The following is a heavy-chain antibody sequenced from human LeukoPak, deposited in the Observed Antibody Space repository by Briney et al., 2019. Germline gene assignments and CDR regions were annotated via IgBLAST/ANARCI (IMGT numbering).Heavy chain of an antibody. CDR1: GSTFINYG. Sequence: ASVKVSCKASGSTFINYGMSWVRQAPGQGLEWLGWISAYNGNTNYAQKLQGRVTMTTDTSTSTAYMELRSLSSDDTAVYYCARTNVYYYASSDYYPYFDYWAQGTLVTVSS. J-gene: IGHJ4*02. CDR3: ARTNVYYYASSDYYPYFDY. D-gene: IGHD3-22*01. V-gene: IGHV1-18*01. CDR2: ISAYNGNT.